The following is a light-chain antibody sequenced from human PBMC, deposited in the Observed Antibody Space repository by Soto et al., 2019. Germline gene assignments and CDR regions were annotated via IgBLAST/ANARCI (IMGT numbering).Light chain of an antibody. CDR2: LAS. J-gene: IGKJ1*01. CDR1: LSDFSSN. CDR3: QQYGSSPWT. V-gene: IGKV3-20*01. Sequence: EIVLTQSPGTLSLSPGERATLSCRASLSDFSSNLAWYQQKLGQAPRLLIYLASNRAAGIPDRFSGSGSGTDFTLTISRLEPEDCAVYYCQQYGSSPWTFGQGTKVEVK.